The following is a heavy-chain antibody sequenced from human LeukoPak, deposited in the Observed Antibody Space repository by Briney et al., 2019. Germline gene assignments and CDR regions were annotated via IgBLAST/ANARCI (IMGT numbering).Heavy chain of an antibody. CDR2: INNSSSYI. CDR3: AITVTTDY. D-gene: IGHD4-17*01. V-gene: IGHV3-21*01. Sequence: GGSLGLSCAASGFTFSSYSMNWVRQAPGKGLEWVSSINNSSSYIYYADSVKGRFTISRDNAKNSLYLQMNSLRAEDTAVYFCAITVTTDYWGQGTLVTVSS. J-gene: IGHJ4*02. CDR1: GFTFSSYS.